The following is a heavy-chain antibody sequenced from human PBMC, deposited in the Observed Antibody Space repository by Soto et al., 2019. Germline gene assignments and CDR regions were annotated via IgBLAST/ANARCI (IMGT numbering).Heavy chain of an antibody. D-gene: IGHD3-22*01. CDR2: IRSKAYGGTT. V-gene: IGHV3-49*04. CDR1: GFTCGQYA. Sequence: GALRLSGKESGFTCGQYAMSWVRQAPGKGLEWVGFIRSKAYGGTTEYAASVKGRFTISRDDSKSIAYLQMNSLKTEDTAVYYCTRKSSGYYSHFQHWGQGTLVTVSS. CDR3: TRKSSGYYSHFQH. J-gene: IGHJ1*01.